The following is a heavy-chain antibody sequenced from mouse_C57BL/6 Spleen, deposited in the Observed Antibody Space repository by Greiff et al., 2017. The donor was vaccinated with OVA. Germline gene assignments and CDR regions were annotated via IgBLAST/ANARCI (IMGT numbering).Heavy chain of an antibody. CDR1: GFNIKNTY. CDR2: IDPANGNT. CDR3: ARSAYYYGSSNYFDY. D-gene: IGHD1-1*01. Sequence: EVQRVESVAELVRPGASVKLSCTASGFNIKNTYMHWVKQRPEQGLEWIGRIDPANGNTKYAPKFQGKATITADTSSNTAYLQLSSLTSEDTAIYYCARSAYYYGSSNYFDYWGQGTTLTVSS. J-gene: IGHJ2*01. V-gene: IGHV14-3*01.